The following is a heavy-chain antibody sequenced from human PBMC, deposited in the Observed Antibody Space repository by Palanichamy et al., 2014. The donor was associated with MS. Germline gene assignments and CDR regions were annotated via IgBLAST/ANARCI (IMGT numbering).Heavy chain of an antibody. D-gene: IGHD5-18*01. CDR3: ARHGGGYSYGL. V-gene: IGHV4-59*08. CDR2: ISYNGYT. CDR1: GGSINSYY. Sequence: QVQLQESGPGLVKPSETLSLTCTVSGGSINSYYWSWIRQPPGKGLEWIGYISYNGYTNYNSSLKSRVTISVDTSKNQFSLKLTSVTAADTAIYYCARHGGGYSYGLRGQGTLVTVSS. J-gene: IGHJ4*02.